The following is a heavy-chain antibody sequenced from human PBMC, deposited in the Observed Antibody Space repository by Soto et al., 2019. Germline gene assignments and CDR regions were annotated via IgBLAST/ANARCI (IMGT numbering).Heavy chain of an antibody. Sequence: GGSLRLSCAASGFTLSSYWMHWVRQAPGKGLVWVSRINSDGSSTSYADSVKGRFTISRDNAKNTLYLQMNSLRAEDTAVYYCARDAYYDFWSGLSHYYYSYMDVWGKGTTVTVSS. J-gene: IGHJ6*03. D-gene: IGHD3-3*01. CDR3: ARDAYYDFWSGLSHYYYSYMDV. V-gene: IGHV3-74*01. CDR2: INSDGSST. CDR1: GFTLSSYW.